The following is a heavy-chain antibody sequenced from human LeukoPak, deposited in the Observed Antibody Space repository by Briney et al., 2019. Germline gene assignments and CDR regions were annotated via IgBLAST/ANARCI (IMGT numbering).Heavy chain of an antibody. Sequence: SETLSLTCAVSGYSISSGYYWGWIRQPPGKGLGWIGSIYHSGSTYYNPSLKSRVTISVDTSKNQFSLKLSSVTAADTAVYYCARHNMITFGGVIVDQGAFDIWGQGTMVTVSS. CDR2: IYHSGST. CDR1: GYSISSGYY. D-gene: IGHD3-16*02. V-gene: IGHV4-38-2*01. J-gene: IGHJ3*02. CDR3: ARHNMITFGGVIVDQGAFDI.